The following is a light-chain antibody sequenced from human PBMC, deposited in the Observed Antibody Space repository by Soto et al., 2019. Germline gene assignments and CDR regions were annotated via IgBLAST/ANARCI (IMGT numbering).Light chain of an antibody. Sequence: AIQMTQSPSSLSASVGDRVTISCRASPGSQNELAWHQQKPGKAPKLLIYAASYLQTEVPSRFSCTGSGTDFTLTISSLEPEDSATYYCLQDYDYPRTFGQGTKVEIK. CDR3: LQDYDYPRT. V-gene: IGKV1-6*01. J-gene: IGKJ1*01. CDR2: AAS. CDR1: PGSQNE.